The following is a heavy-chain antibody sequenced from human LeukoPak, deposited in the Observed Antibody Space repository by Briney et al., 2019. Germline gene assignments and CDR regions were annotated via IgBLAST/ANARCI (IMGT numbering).Heavy chain of an antibody. J-gene: IGHJ4*02. CDR3: ARDRVGNYLDN. D-gene: IGHD3-3*01. Sequence: GASVKVSRKASGYTFTGYYLHWVRQAPGQGLEWMGWINSNSGAAHFAQKFQARVTMTRDTSISTAYMELSRVTSDDTAVYYCARDRVGNYLDNWGQGTLVTVSS. CDR2: INSNSGAA. CDR1: GYTFTGYY. V-gene: IGHV1-2*02.